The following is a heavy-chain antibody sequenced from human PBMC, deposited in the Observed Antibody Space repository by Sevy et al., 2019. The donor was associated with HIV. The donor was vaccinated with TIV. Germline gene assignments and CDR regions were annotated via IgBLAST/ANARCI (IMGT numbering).Heavy chain of an antibody. Sequence: SETLSLTCTVSGGSISSYYWSWIRQPPGKGLEWIGYIYYSGSTNYNPSLKSRVTISVDTSKNQFSLKLSSVTAADTAVYYCARHDLAASGQYDYWGQGTLVTVSS. CDR3: ARHDLAASGQYDY. J-gene: IGHJ4*02. CDR1: GGSISSYY. D-gene: IGHD6-13*01. V-gene: IGHV4-59*08. CDR2: IYYSGST.